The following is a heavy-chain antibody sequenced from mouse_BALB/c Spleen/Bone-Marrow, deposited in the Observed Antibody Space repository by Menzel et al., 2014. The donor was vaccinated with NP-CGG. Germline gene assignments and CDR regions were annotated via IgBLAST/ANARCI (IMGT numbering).Heavy chain of an antibody. Sequence: VQLQQSGAELVKPGASVKLSCTASGFNIKDTYMHWVKQRPEQGLEWIGRIDPANGNTKYDPKFQGKATITADTSSNTAYLQLSSLTSEDTAVYYCASYYSGSAWFAYWGQGTLVTVSA. V-gene: IGHV14-3*02. J-gene: IGHJ3*01. CDR2: IDPANGNT. CDR3: ASYYSGSAWFAY. D-gene: IGHD1-1*01. CDR1: GFNIKDTY.